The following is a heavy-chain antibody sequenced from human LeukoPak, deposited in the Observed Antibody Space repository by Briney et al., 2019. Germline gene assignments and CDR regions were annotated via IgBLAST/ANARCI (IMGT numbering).Heavy chain of an antibody. CDR2: ISGYNGNT. D-gene: IGHD6-6*01. CDR1: GYTFTSYT. J-gene: IGHJ6*03. CDR3: ARRAARPEYYYYYYYMDV. Sequence: ASVKVSCKASGYTFTSYTLSWVRQAPGQGLEWMGWISGYNGNTHYSDKVQGRITMTTDTSTSTAYMELSRLRSDDTAVYYCARRAARPEYYYYYYYMDVWGKGTTVTVSS. V-gene: IGHV1-18*01.